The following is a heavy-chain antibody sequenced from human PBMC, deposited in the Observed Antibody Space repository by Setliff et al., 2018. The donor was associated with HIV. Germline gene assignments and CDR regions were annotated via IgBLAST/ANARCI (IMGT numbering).Heavy chain of an antibody. CDR2: IIPIFGAA. Sequence: ASVKVSCKASGGTFSSYAISWVRQAPGQGLEWMGGIIPIFGAANYAQKFQGRVTITADESTSTAYMELSSLRSEDTAVYYCARAHSGSYYYYYYMDVWGKGTTVTVSS. CDR3: ARAHSGSYYYYYYMDV. J-gene: IGHJ6*03. D-gene: IGHD1-26*01. CDR1: GGTFSSYA. V-gene: IGHV1-69*13.